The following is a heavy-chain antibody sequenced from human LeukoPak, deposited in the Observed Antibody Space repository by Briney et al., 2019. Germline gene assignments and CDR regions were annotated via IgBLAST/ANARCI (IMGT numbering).Heavy chain of an antibody. CDR1: GYTFIDYY. CDR2: INPNSGGT. J-gene: IGHJ5*02. Sequence: ASVKVSCKXSGYTFIDYYMHWVRQAPGQGLEWLGRINPNSGGTNYAQKFQGRVTLTRDTSISTAYMELSRLKSDETAVYYCARNTQRGTYNWFDPWGQGTLVTVSS. CDR3: ARNTQRGTYNWFDP. V-gene: IGHV1-2*06. D-gene: IGHD6-25*01.